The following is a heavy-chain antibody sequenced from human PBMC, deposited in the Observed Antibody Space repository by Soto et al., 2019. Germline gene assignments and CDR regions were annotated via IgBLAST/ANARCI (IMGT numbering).Heavy chain of an antibody. CDR1: GGTFSSYA. J-gene: IGHJ6*02. CDR2: IIPLFRTP. D-gene: IGHD3-3*02. Sequence: QVQLVQSGAEVKEPGSSVKVSCQASGGTFSSYAPSWVRQAPGQGLEWMGGIIPLFRTPDYAQKFQGRVTITADESTSTAYMELSSLRSEDTAIYYCARDNGRPQLGGNYYYITDVWGQGTTITVSS. V-gene: IGHV1-69*12. CDR3: ARDNGRPQLGGNYYYITDV.